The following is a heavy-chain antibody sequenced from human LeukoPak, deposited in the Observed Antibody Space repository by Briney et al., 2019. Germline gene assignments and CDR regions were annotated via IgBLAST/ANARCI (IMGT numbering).Heavy chain of an antibody. CDR3: ARGWPDYDFWSGILVDY. Sequence: GGSLRLSCAASGFTFSSYAMHWVRQAPGKGLEYVSAISSNGGSTYYANSVKGRFTISRDNSKNTLYLQMGSLRAEDMAVYYCARGWPDYDFWSGILVDYWGQGTLVTVSS. CDR2: ISSNGGST. CDR1: GFTFSSYA. V-gene: IGHV3-64*01. J-gene: IGHJ4*02. D-gene: IGHD3-3*01.